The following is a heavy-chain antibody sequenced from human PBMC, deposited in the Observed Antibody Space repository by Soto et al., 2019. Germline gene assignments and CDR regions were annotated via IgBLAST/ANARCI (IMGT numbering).Heavy chain of an antibody. CDR3: LRGGRSYKREDVLDI. CDR2: ISTSSSPI. CDR1: GFTLSSYS. Sequence: DVQLVESGGVLVKPGGSLRLSCVDSGFTLSSYSMIWVRQAPGKGLEWVSSISTSSSPIFYADSLKGRFTISRDNAKNSLYLQMTSLRAEDTSIYYCLRGGRSYKREDVLDIWGQGTMVTVSS. J-gene: IGHJ3*02. V-gene: IGHV3-21*06. D-gene: IGHD5-18*01.